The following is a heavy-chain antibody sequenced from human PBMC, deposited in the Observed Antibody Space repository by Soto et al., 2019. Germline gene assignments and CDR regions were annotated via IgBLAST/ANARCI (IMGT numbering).Heavy chain of an antibody. CDR2: IYYSGST. J-gene: IGHJ4*02. CDR3: ARHWLGYERYYFDY. D-gene: IGHD6-19*01. V-gene: IGHV4-39*01. Sequence: NPSETLSLTCTVSGGSISSSSYYWGWIRQPPGKGLEWIGSIYYSGSTYYNPSLKSRVTISVDTSKNQFSLKLSSVTAADTAVYYCARHWLGYERYYFDYWGQGTLVTVSS. CDR1: GGSISSSSYY.